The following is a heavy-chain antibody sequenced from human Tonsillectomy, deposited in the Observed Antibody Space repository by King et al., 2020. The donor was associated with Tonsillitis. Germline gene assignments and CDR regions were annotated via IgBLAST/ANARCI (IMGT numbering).Heavy chain of an antibody. V-gene: IGHV4-39*01. J-gene: IGHJ4*02. CDR2: RSYRGTR. CDR3: ARYVSGSFDY. Sequence: LQLQESSPGVVKPSETLSLTCSFSGASLSICDNYLAWLLQPPGKGLEWIGYRSYRGTRFDNPSPKSRITISGGTSANRFSLKLTAVTAADTAVYFCARYVSGSFDYWGQGALVTVSS. CDR1: GASLSICDNY. D-gene: IGHD1-26*01.